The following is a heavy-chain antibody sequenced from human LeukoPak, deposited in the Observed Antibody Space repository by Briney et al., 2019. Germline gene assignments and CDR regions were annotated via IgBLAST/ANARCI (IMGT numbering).Heavy chain of an antibody. V-gene: IGHV3-7*01. CDR2: IKQDGSET. Sequence: GGSLRLSCAVSGFTFSTCWMSWVRQAPGKGLEWVANIKQDGSETYYGDSVKGRFTISRDNSKNTLYLQMNSLRAEDTAVYYCAKGSYYGSESPLDYWGQGTLVTVSS. CDR3: AKGSYYGSESPLDY. D-gene: IGHD3-10*01. J-gene: IGHJ4*02. CDR1: GFTFSTCW.